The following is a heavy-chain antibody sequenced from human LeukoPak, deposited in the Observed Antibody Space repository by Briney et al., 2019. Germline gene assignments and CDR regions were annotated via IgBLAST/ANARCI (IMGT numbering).Heavy chain of an antibody. D-gene: IGHD3-10*01. CDR1: GGSITNYY. V-gene: IGHV4-59*01. CDR2: IYYSGST. CDR3: ARGSYWFDP. Sequence: SETLSLTCTVSGGSITNYYWSWIRQPPGKGLEWIGYIYYSGSTNYNPSLKSRVTISVDTSKNQFSLKLSSVTAADTAVYYFARGSYWFDPWGQGTLVTVSS. J-gene: IGHJ5*02.